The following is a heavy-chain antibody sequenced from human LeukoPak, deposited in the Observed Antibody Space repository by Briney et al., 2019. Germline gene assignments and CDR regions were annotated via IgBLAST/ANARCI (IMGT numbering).Heavy chain of an antibody. J-gene: IGHJ4*02. CDR1: GFTFSSYG. CDR2: ISYDGSNK. Sequence: PGGSLRLSCAASGFTFSSYGMHWVRQAPGKGLEWVAVISYDGSNKYYADSVKGRFTISRDNSNNTLYLQMNSLRAEDTAVYYCAKGRGYYYDSSGYYYVGNYFDYWGQGTLVTVSS. V-gene: IGHV3-30*18. CDR3: AKGRGYYYDSSGYYYVGNYFDY. D-gene: IGHD3-22*01.